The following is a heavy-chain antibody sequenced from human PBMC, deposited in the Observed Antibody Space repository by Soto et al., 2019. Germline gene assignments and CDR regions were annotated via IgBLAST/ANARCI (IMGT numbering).Heavy chain of an antibody. D-gene: IGHD3-10*01. CDR2: IIPILGIA. CDR1: GGTFSTYI. Sequence: QAQLVQSGAEVKKPGSSVKVSCKASGGTFSTYIISWVRQAPGQGLEWLGRIIPILGIANYAQNVQGRVTISANNSTTTVYMELCILRSDDTSVYYCARDDYYGSGSYYIYDAVASRGQGTRVTVSS. J-gene: IGHJ3*02. V-gene: IGHV1-69*08. CDR3: ARDDYYGSGSYYIYDAVAS.